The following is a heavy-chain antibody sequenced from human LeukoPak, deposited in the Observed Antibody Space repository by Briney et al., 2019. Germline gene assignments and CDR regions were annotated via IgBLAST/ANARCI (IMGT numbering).Heavy chain of an antibody. CDR1: GFTFSSNA. J-gene: IGHJ4*02. V-gene: IGHV3-30*04. Sequence: GGSLRLSCAASGFTFSSNAMHCVRQAPGKGLEWVAVVSNNGRNTYYGASVMGRFTISRDNSKNTLYLQMNSLRAEDTAVYYCAREGNGGYCSGGSCAYDCWGQGTLVTVSS. CDR2: VSNNGRNT. CDR3: AREGNGGYCSGGSCAYDC. D-gene: IGHD2-15*01.